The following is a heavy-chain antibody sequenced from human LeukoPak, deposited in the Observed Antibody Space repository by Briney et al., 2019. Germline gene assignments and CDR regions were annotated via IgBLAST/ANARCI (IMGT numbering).Heavy chain of an antibody. V-gene: IGHV3-15*01. D-gene: IGHD2-15*01. CDR1: GFTFSNAW. J-gene: IGHJ5*02. CDR3: TKSLDCSRATCDA. CDR2: IRSKANGGTT. Sequence: GGSLRLSCAASGFTFSNAWMSWVRQAPGKGLEWVGRIRSKANGGTTDYAAPVKGRFTISRDDSENTLYLQMSSPNTEDTAVYYCTKSLDCSRATCDAWGQGTLVTVSA.